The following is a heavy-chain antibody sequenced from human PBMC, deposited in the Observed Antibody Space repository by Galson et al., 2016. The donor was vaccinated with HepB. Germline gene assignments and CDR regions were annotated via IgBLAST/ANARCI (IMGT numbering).Heavy chain of an antibody. J-gene: IGHJ4*02. D-gene: IGHD3-10*01. CDR2: INPSDSYS. V-gene: IGHV5-10-1*01. CDR3: ATYYYDSGSYYNPDY. Sequence: QSGAEVKKSGESLRISCKGSGYSFTNYWITWVRQMPGKGPEWMGRINPSDSYSTYGPSFQGHVTISVDRSSSTAYLQWSSLKASDSAMYYCATYYYDSGSYYNPDYWGQGTLVTVSS. CDR1: GYSFTNYW.